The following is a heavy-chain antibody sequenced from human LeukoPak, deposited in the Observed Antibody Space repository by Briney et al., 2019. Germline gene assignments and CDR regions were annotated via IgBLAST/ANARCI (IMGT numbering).Heavy chain of an antibody. CDR1: GGSASSHQ. D-gene: IGHD4-11*01. CDR2: NYYSGST. J-gene: IGHJ6*03. Sequence: SETLSLTCTVSGGSASSHQWSWIRQPPGKGLEWIGYNYYSGSTNYNPSLKSRFTISIDTSNNRFSLKLSSVTAADTAVYYCARGVLTTVSYYMDVWGKGTTVTVSS. CDR3: ARGVLTTVSYYMDV. V-gene: IGHV4-59*02.